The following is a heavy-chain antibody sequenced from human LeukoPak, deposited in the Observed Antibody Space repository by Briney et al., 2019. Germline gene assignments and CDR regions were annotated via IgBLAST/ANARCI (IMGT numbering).Heavy chain of an antibody. CDR1: GFTFSSNP. V-gene: IGHV3-23*01. Sequence: PGGSLRLSCAGSGFTFSSNPLSWVRQAPGKGLEWVSAISGSGANTYYGASVRGRFTISRDNSKNTLYLQMNTLRADDTAVYYCATTKPARRYFDYWGQGILVTVSS. CDR2: ISGSGANT. CDR3: ATTKPARRYFDY. J-gene: IGHJ4*02. D-gene: IGHD5-12*01.